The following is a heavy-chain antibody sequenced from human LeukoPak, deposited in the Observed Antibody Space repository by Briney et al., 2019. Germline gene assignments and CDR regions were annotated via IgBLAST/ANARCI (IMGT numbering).Heavy chain of an antibody. D-gene: IGHD6-19*01. CDR2: INPNSGAT. CDR3: ARGGYSSGGSLGFGP. J-gene: IGHJ5*02. CDR1: GYTFTGYY. V-gene: IGHV1-2*02. Sequence: ASVRVSCKASGYTFTGYYMHWARQAPGQGLEWMGWINPNSGATNYAQGFQGRVTMTRDTSISTAYMKLSRLTSDDTAVYYCARGGYSSGGSLGFGPWGQGALVTVSS.